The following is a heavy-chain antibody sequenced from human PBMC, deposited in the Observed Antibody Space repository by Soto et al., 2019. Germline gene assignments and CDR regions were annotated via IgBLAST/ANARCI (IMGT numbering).Heavy chain of an antibody. Sequence: ASFKVSCKVSGYTFTSYGISWVRKAPGQGLEWMGWISAYNGNTNYAQKLQGRVTMTTDTSTSTAYMELRSLRSDDTAVYYCARDQNTAMAPRLFDYWGQGTLVTVSS. V-gene: IGHV1-18*01. J-gene: IGHJ4*02. D-gene: IGHD5-18*01. CDR1: GYTFTSYG. CDR3: ARDQNTAMAPRLFDY. CDR2: ISAYNGNT.